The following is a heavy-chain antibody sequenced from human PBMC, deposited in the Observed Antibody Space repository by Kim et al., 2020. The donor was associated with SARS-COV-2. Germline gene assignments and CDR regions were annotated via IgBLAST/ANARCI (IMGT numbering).Heavy chain of an antibody. V-gene: IGHV1-46*01. CDR3: VRDREGGWRKRFVP. Sequence: ASVKVSCKVSGYTFTSYYMHWVRQAPGQGLEWMGRINLSGGSTCLAQKFQGRVTMTRDTSTKPVYMELNSLRSEDTAVYYCVRDREGGWRKRFVPWGRG. D-gene: IGHD2-15*01. CDR2: INLSGGST. J-gene: IGHJ5*02. CDR1: GYTFTSYY.